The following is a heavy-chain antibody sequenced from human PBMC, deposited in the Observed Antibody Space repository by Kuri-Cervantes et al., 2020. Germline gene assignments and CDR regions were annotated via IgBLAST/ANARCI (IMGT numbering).Heavy chain of an antibody. J-gene: IGHJ6*02. Sequence: ASVKVSCKASGYTFTSYYMHWVRQAPGQGLEWMGIINPSGGGTSYAQKFQGRVTMTTDTSTSTAYMELRSLRSDDTAVYYCAREGKVVTMVRGVYYYYGMDVWGQGTTVTVSS. CDR3: AREGKVVTMVRGVYYYYGMDV. CDR1: GYTFTSYY. V-gene: IGHV1-46*01. D-gene: IGHD3-10*01. CDR2: INPSGGGT.